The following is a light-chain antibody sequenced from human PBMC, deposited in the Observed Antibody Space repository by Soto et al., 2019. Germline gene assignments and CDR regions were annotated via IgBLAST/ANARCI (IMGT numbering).Light chain of an antibody. J-gene: IGKJ5*01. CDR3: QQRSNWPPST. Sequence: EIVLTQSPATLSLSPGERATLSCRASQSVSSYLAWYQQKPGQAPRLLIYDTSNSATGIPARFSGSGSGTDFTLTISSRETEDFVGYYWQQRSNWPPSTFGQGTRLEIK. CDR1: QSVSSY. V-gene: IGKV3-11*01. CDR2: DTS.